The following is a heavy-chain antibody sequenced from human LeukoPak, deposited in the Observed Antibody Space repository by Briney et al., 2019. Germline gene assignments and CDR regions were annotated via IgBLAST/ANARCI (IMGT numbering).Heavy chain of an antibody. Sequence: GGSLRLSRAASGFSFSNDWMCWVRQAPGKGLEWVANISQDESKKYYVDSVKGRFTISRDNAKNSLYLQMSSLRAEDTAVYYCARDHAYRTDYWGQGTLVTVSS. CDR1: GFSFSNDW. V-gene: IGHV3-7*01. CDR2: ISQDESKK. J-gene: IGHJ4*02. CDR3: ARDHAYRTDY. D-gene: IGHD2-2*01.